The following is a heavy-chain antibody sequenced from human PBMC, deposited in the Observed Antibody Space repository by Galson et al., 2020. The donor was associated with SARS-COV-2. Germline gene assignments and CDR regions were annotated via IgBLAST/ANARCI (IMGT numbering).Heavy chain of an antibody. D-gene: IGHD2-2*01. J-gene: IGHJ6*02. CDR2: IKQDGSEK. V-gene: IGHV3-7*01. CDR1: GFTFSSYW. CDR3: ARDGANIVVVPAASLVIYYGMDV. Sequence: GGSLRLSCAASGFTFSSYWMSWVRQAPGKGLEWVANIKQDGSEKYYVDSVKGRFTISRDNAKNSLYLQMNSLRAEDTAVYYCARDGANIVVVPAASLVIYYGMDVWGQGTTVTVSS.